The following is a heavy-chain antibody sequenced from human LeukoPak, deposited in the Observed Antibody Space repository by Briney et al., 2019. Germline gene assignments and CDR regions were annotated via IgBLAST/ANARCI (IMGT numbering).Heavy chain of an antibody. Sequence: GASLSLSSEASGVTFSSYAMSGGRRAPGKGLEWVSAISGSGGSTYYADSVKGRFPISRDNSKNTLYLQMNSLRAEDTAVYYCAKVKAPYDFWSGYYSPFNYWGQGTLVTVSS. CDR1: GVTFSSYA. CDR2: ISGSGGST. J-gene: IGHJ4*02. D-gene: IGHD3-3*01. CDR3: AKVKAPYDFWSGYYSPFNY. V-gene: IGHV3-23*01.